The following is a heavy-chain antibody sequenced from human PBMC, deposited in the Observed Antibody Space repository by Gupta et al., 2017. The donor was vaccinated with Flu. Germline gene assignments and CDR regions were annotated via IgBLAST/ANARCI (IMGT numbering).Heavy chain of an antibody. CDR1: GFTFSSYA. Sequence: QVQLVESGGGVVQPGRSLRLSCVASGFTFSSYAMHWVRQAPGKGLEWVAVISYDGSNKYYLDSVKGHFTVSRDNSKNTLYLQINSLRFEDTAVYFCAKQRVGQQLPLVMAPTDYWGQGTLVSVSS. J-gene: IGHJ4*02. CDR3: AKQRVGQQLPLVMAPTDY. D-gene: IGHD6-13*01. V-gene: IGHV3-30*18. CDR2: ISYDGSNK.